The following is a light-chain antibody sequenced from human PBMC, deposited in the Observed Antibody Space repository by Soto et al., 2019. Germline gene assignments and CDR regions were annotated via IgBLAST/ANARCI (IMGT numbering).Light chain of an antibody. J-gene: IGKJ3*01. CDR1: QGISSY. V-gene: IGKV1-8*01. CDR2: AAS. CDR3: LQHNSYPLT. Sequence: AIRMTQSPSSLSASTGDSVTITGRASQGISSYLAWYQQKPAKAPKLLIYAASTLQSGVPSRFSGSGSGTEFTLTISSLQPEDFATYYCLQHNSYPLTFGPGTKVDIK.